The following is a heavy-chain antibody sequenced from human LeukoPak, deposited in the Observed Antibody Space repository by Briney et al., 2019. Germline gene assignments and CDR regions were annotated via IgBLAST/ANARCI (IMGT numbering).Heavy chain of an antibody. CDR2: ISSSSSYI. CDR1: GVSFSSYS. Sequence: PGGSLRLSCAAPGVSFSSYSMNWVPQAPGKGLEWVSSISSSSSYIYYADSVKGRFTISRDNAKNSLYLQMNSLRAEDTAVYYCARVSSGWYYYYYGMDVWGQGSTVTVSS. J-gene: IGHJ6*02. D-gene: IGHD6-19*01. V-gene: IGHV3-21*01. CDR3: ARVSSGWYYYYYGMDV.